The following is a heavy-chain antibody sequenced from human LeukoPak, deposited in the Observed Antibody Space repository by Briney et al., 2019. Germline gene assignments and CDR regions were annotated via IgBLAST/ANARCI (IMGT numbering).Heavy chain of an antibody. Sequence: GRSLRLSCAASGFAFSNYAMYWVRQAPGKGLEWVAGIWYDGSKKYYVDSMKGRFTISRDNSRNTVYLQMDSLRAEDTAVYYCAKDRNRGYSYGFDSWGQGTLVTVSS. CDR1: GFAFSNYA. D-gene: IGHD5-18*01. CDR3: AKDRNRGYSYGFDS. CDR2: IWYDGSKK. J-gene: IGHJ4*02. V-gene: IGHV3-33*03.